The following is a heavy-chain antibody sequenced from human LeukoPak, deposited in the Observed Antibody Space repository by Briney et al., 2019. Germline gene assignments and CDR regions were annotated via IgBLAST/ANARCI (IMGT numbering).Heavy chain of an antibody. CDR2: IYYSGST. Sequence: SETLSLTCTVSGGSISSRSYYWGWIRQPPGKGLEWIGSIYYSGSTYYNPSLKSRVTISVDTSKNQFSLKLSSVTAADTAVYYCARRGGYYYDSSGYYGPWGQGTLVTVSS. J-gene: IGHJ5*02. CDR1: GGSISSRSYY. D-gene: IGHD3-22*01. V-gene: IGHV4-39*01. CDR3: ARRGGYYYDSSGYYGP.